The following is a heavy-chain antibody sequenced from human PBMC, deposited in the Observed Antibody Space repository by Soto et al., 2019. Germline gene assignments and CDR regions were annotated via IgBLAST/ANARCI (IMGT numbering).Heavy chain of an antibody. V-gene: IGHV1-69*06. CDR1: GGTFSSYA. D-gene: IGHD5-12*01. Sequence: QVQLVQSGTEVKKPGSSVKVSCKASGGTFSSYAISWVRQAHGQGLEWMGGIIPMFNTTNYAQRFQGRVTITAEKFTRTAYMALHSLRSEDTAFYYGARDKEMATITEFVYWGQGTLVSVSS. J-gene: IGHJ4*02. CDR2: IIPMFNTT. CDR3: ARDKEMATITEFVY.